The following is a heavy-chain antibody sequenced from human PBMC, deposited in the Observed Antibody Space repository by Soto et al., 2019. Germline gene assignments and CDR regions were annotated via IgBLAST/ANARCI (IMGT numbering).Heavy chain of an antibody. CDR1: GGTFSSYA. D-gene: IGHD3-22*01. CDR2: IIPIFGTA. Sequence: SVKVSCKASGGTFSSYAISWVRQVPGQGLEWMGGIIPIFGTANYAQKFQGRVTITADESTSTAYMELSSLRSEDTAVYYCASNPTYYYDSSSVPPAFDIWGRGTMVTVSS. V-gene: IGHV1-69*13. J-gene: IGHJ3*02. CDR3: ASNPTYYYDSSSVPPAFDI.